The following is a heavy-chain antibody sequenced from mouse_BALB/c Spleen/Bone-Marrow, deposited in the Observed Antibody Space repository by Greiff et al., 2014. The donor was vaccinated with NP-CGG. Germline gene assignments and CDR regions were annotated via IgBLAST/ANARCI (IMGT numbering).Heavy chain of an antibody. V-gene: IGHV14-3*02. CDR2: IDPASGNI. J-gene: IGHJ2*01. CDR3: ASLTGTFDY. D-gene: IGHD4-1*01. Sequence: VQLKESGTDLVKPGASVKLSCTASGFNIKDTYMHWVKQRPEQGLDWIGRIDPASGNIQYDPKFQGRAAITADTSSNTAYLQLSSLTSEDTAVYYCASLTGTFDYLGQGTPLTVSS. CDR1: GFNIKDTY.